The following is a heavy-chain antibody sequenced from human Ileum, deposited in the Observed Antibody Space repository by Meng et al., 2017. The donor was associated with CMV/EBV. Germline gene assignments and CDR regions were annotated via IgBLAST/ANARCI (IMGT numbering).Heavy chain of an antibody. Sequence: QVQVQESGPGPVKPSETLFLTRTGSGTSIPGYYWSWIRQSAAKGLGGNWRIYTSGSNNYNPSLHSRVSMSIDTSKNQFSLKLRSVNAAETAVYYCAREGSAVHWGQGTLVTVSS. CDR1: GTSIPGYY. CDR3: AREGSAVH. CDR2: IYTSGSN. V-gene: IGHV4-4*07. J-gene: IGHJ4*02. D-gene: IGHD6-13*01.